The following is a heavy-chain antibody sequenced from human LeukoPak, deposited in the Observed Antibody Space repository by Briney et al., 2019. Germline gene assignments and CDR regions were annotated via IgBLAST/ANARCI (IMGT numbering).Heavy chain of an antibody. CDR1: GGSISSYF. Sequence: NPSETLSLTCTVSGGSISSYFWTWVRQPPGKGLEWIGYIDYSGSTNYNPSLKSRVTISVDTSKNQFSLKLSSVTAADTAVYYCARDRYCSSTSCLPFDLWGRGTLVTVSS. V-gene: IGHV4-59*01. D-gene: IGHD2-2*01. CDR2: IDYSGST. CDR3: ARDRYCSSTSCLPFDL. J-gene: IGHJ2*01.